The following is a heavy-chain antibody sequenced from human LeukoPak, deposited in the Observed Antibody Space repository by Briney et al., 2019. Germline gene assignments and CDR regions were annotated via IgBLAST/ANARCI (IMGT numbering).Heavy chain of an antibody. CDR2: ISWNSGSI. CDR1: GFTFDDYA. D-gene: IGHD1-1*01. V-gene: IGHV3-9*01. CDR3: AKDNGQRGLNWFAP. Sequence: PGRSLRLSCAASGFTFDDYAMHWVRQAPGKGLEWVSGISWNSGSIGYADSVKGRFTISRDNAKNSLYLQMNSLRAEDTALYYCAKDNGQRGLNWFAPWGQGTLVTVSS. J-gene: IGHJ5*02.